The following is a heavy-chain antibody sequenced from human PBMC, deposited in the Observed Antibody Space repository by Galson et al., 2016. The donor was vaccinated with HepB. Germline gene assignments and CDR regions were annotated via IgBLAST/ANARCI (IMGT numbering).Heavy chain of an antibody. D-gene: IGHD2-15*01. V-gene: IGHV3-53*01. CDR2: IHSGGGA. J-gene: IGHJ5*02. CDR3: AKGGYCSRARCPGRNWFDP. Sequence: SLRLSCAASGFTVSSNYMNWVRQPPGKGLEWVSFIHSGGGAYYTHSVKGRFTISTDNSKNTLYLQMNSLRGEDTAVYSCAKGGYCSRARCPGRNWFDPWGQGTLVTVSS. CDR1: GFTVSSNY.